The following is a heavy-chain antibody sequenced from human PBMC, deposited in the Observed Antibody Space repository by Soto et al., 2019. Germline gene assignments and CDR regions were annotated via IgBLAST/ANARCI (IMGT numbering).Heavy chain of an antibody. CDR2: NSAYNGNT. Sequence: ASVKVSCKASGYTFTSYGISWVRQAPGQGLEWMGWNSAYNGNTNYAQKLQGRVTMTTDTATSTAYMELRSLRYGDTHVYYCARPLNRYAWRTYRSYFDYWGQGTLVTVSS. CDR3: ARPLNRYAWRTYRSYFDY. D-gene: IGHD3-16*02. J-gene: IGHJ4*02. CDR1: GYTFTSYG. V-gene: IGHV1-18*04.